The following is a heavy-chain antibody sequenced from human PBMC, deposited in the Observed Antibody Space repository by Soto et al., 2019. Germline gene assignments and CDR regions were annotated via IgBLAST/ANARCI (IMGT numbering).Heavy chain of an antibody. V-gene: IGHV3-72*01. CDR2: IGNKAYSYTT. CDR1: GVTISDHC. J-gene: IGHJ4*02. CDR3: ARYWD. D-gene: IGHD2-8*02. Sequence: EVQRAESGGGLVQPGGSLRLSCAVSGVTISDHCMDWVRQAPGKGLEWVGRIGNKAYSYTTEYAASVKGRFTISRDDSRNLLYLQMNSLKTEDTAVYYCARYWDWGQGTLVTVSS.